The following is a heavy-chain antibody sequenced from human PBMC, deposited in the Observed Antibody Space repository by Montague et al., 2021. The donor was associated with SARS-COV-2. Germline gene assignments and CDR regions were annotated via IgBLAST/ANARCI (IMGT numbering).Heavy chain of an antibody. CDR3: ASHFVWQQLST. J-gene: IGHJ4*02. CDR1: GDSINSEHW. V-gene: IGHV4-4*02. Sequence: SETLSLTCAGSGDSINSEHWWSCVRQPARKGLWLMVETHQWGGTNYNPSLSSRVSIFLDNSKNPFSLILTSVTAADTDMYYCASHFVWQQLSTWGQGTLVSVSS. CDR2: THQWGGT. D-gene: IGHD6-13*01.